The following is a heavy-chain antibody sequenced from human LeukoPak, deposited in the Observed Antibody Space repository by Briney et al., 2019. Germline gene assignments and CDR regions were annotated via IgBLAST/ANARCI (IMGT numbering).Heavy chain of an antibody. D-gene: IGHD4-17*01. CDR1: GFTFSSYG. Sequence: GGSLRLSCAASGFTFSSYGMSWVRQAPGKGLEWASTINSGGSAYYADSVKGRFTISRDNSKNTLYLQMNSLRADDTAVYYCAKRGQRTVTNPLYYFDYWGQGTLVTVSS. V-gene: IGHV3-23*01. CDR3: AKRGQRTVTNPLYYFDY. CDR2: INSGGSA. J-gene: IGHJ4*02.